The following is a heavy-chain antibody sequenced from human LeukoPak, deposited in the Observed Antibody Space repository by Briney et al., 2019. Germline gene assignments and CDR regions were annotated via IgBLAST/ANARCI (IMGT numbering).Heavy chain of an antibody. CDR3: ARGITRKGSWSDP. J-gene: IGHJ5*02. CDR1: GGSIESYY. Sequence: PSETLSLTCTVSGGSIESYYWSWIRQPAGKGLEWIGRINTSGSTNYNPSLKSRVTMSVDTSKKQFSLKVSSVTAADTAVYYCARGITRKGSWSDPWGPGTLVTVSS. CDR2: INTSGST. V-gene: IGHV4-4*07. D-gene: IGHD3-10*01.